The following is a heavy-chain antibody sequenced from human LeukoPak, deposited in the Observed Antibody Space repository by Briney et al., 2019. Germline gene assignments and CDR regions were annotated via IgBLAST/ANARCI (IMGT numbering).Heavy chain of an antibody. V-gene: IGHV1-2*02. CDR3: ARGIVGATTAFDY. CDR2: INPNNGVT. D-gene: IGHD1-26*01. CDR1: GGYY. Sequence: GASVKVSCKTSGGYYIHWVRRAPGQGLEWRGAINPNNGVTNYAQKFQGRVTMTRDTSISTASVELNSLTSDATAVYYCARGIVGATTAFDYWGQGTLVTVSS. J-gene: IGHJ4*02.